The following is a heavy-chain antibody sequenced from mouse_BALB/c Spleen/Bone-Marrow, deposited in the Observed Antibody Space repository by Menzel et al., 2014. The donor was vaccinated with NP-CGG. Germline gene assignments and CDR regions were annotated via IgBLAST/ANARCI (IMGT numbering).Heavy chain of an antibody. CDR3: ARAYRYDGGYYYAMDY. CDR2: ISSGGSYT. V-gene: IGHV5-9-4*01. J-gene: IGHJ4*01. CDR1: GFTFSSYA. Sequence: EVQLVESGGGSVKPGGSLKLSCAASGFTFSSYAMSWVRQSPEERLEWVAEISSGGSYTYYPDTVTGRFTISRDNAKNTLYLEMSSLRSEDTAMYYCARAYRYDGGYYYAMDYWGQGTSVTVSS. D-gene: IGHD2-14*01.